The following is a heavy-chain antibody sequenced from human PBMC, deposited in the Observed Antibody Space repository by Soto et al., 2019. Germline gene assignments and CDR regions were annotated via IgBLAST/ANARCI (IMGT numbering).Heavy chain of an antibody. Sequence: ASVKVSCKASGYTFTSYYMHWVRQAPGQGLEWMGVIEPSGGSRSYTQKFQGRVTMTRDTSTSTVHMELSSLRSEDTAVYYCARTTMTFYYFDVWGQGTLVTVSS. D-gene: IGHD4-17*01. V-gene: IGHV1-46*01. CDR1: GYTFTSYY. J-gene: IGHJ4*02. CDR2: IEPSGGSR. CDR3: ARTTMTFYYFDV.